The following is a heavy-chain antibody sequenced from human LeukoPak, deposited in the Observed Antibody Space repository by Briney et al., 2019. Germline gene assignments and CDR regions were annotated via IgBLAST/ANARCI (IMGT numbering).Heavy chain of an antibody. CDR3: ARAVAHEYDAFDI. V-gene: IGHV3-7*01. J-gene: IGHJ3*02. CDR1: GFTFSSYW. D-gene: IGHD6-19*01. CDR2: IKQDGSEK. Sequence: GGSLRLSCAASGFTFSSYWMSWVRQAPGKGLEWVANIKQDGSEKYYVDSVKGRFTISRDNAKNSLYLQMNSLRAEDTAVYYCARAVAHEYDAFDIWGQGTMVTVSS.